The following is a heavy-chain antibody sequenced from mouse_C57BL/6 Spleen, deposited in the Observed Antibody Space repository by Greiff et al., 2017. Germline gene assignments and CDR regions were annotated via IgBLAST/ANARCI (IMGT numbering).Heavy chain of an antibody. V-gene: IGHV1-69*01. D-gene: IGHD1-1*01. J-gene: IGHJ4*01. CDR1: GYTFTSYW. CDR2: IDPSDSYT. Sequence: VQLQQPGAELVMPGASVKLSCKASGYTFTSYWMHWVKQRPGQGLEWIGEIDPSDSYTNYNQKFKGKSTLTVDKSSSTAYMQLSSLTSEDSAVYYCATRYYGSSYDYAMDYWGQGTSVTVSS. CDR3: ATRYYGSSYDYAMDY.